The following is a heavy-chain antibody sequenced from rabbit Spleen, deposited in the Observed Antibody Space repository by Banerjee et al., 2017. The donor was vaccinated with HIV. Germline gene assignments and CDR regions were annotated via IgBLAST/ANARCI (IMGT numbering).Heavy chain of an antibody. CDR1: GFSFSNYQH. V-gene: IGHV1S45*01. D-gene: IGHD6-1*01. CDR2: INVGSSGTT. J-gene: IGHJ4*01. CDR3: AREDDYIGDGYVAL. Sequence: EQLEEFGGGLVKPEGSLTLTCTASGFSFSNYQHMWWVRQAPGKGLKWIACINVGSSGTTYSARLAKGRFTISKASTTVTLQLNSLTAANTATYFCAREDDYIGDGYVALWGPGTLVTVS.